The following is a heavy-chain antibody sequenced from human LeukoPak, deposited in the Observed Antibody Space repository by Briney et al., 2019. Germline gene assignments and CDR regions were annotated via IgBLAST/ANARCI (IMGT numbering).Heavy chain of an antibody. J-gene: IGHJ4*02. CDR1: GFTVSSNY. V-gene: IGHV3-66*02. CDR2: IYSGGST. CDR3: ASFSITGTTSADY. D-gene: IGHD1-20*01. Sequence: PGGSLRLSCAASGFTVSSNYMSWVRQAPGKGLEWVSVIYSGGSTYYADSVKGRFTISRDNSKNTLYLQMNSLRAEDTAVYYCASFSITGTTSADYWGQGALVTVSS.